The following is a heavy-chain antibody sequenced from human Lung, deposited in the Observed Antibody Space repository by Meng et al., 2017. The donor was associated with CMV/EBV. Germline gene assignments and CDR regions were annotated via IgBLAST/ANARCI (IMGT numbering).Heavy chain of an antibody. CDR3: ARGIRRRDELWNWRRSRNNVFYIDS. Sequence: SXKISXAASGFTFSIYEMNWVRQAPGKGLEWVSFISVTGSQIYYADSVKGRFTISRDNAQNSLYLQMNSLRGDDTAVYYCARGIRRRDELWNWRRSRNNVFYIDSWGQGXLVXVSS. V-gene: IGHV3-48*03. CDR1: GFTFSIYE. D-gene: IGHD1/OR15-1a*01. J-gene: IGHJ4*02. CDR2: ISVTGSQI.